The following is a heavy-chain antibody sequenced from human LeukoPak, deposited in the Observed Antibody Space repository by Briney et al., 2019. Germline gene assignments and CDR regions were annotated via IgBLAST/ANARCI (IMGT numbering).Heavy chain of an antibody. CDR3: ARGYYTNGVCFDY. D-gene: IGHD2-8*01. J-gene: IGHJ4*02. CDR1: GGSFSGYY. V-gene: IGHV4-34*01. Sequence: SETLSLTCAVYGGSFSGYYWSWIRQPPGKGLEWIGEINHSGSTNYNPSLKSRVTISVDTSNNQFSLKLSSVTAADTAVYYCARGYYTNGVCFDYWGQGTLVTVSS. CDR2: INHSGST.